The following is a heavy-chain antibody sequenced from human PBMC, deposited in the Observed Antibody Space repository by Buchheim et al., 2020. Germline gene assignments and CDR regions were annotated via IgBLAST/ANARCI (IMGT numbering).Heavy chain of an antibody. CDR1: GFTFRNYW. Sequence: EVYLVESGGGLVQPGGSLRLSCAASGFTFRNYWMSWVRQAPGKGLEWVANINEDGTEKYYVDSVKGRFTISRDNAMSSVYLQMSSLRVEDTAVYYCAKHSIPWGQGT. D-gene: IGHD2/OR15-2a*01. CDR2: INEDGTEK. V-gene: IGHV3-7*03. J-gene: IGHJ5*02. CDR3: AKHSIP.